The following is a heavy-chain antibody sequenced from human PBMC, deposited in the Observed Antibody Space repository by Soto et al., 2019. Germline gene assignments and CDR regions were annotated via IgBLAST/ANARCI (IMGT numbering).Heavy chain of an antibody. D-gene: IGHD1-1*01. CDR2: IYHRGST. V-gene: IGHV4-4*02. CDR1: GGSISSTNW. CDR3: ARGLAAPTAGTLDY. Sequence: KPSETLSLTCAVSGGSISSTNWWNWVRQPPGKGLEWIGDIYHRGSTNYNPSLKSRVTISVDKSKNQFSLRLSLVTAADTAVYYCARGLAAPTAGTLDYWGLGILVTVSS. J-gene: IGHJ4*02.